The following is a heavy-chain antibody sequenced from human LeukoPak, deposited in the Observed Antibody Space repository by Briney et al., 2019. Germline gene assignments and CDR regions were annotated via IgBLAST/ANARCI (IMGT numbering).Heavy chain of an antibody. D-gene: IGHD4-17*01. V-gene: IGHV4-34*01. CDR2: INRSGST. Sequence: PSETLSLTCAVYGGSFSGYYWSWIRQPPGKGLEWLGEINRSGSTNYNPSLKSRVTISVDTSKNQFSLKLSSVTAADTAVYYCAATNDYGDYVLAFDIWGQGTMVTVSS. CDR3: AATNDYGDYVLAFDI. CDR1: GGSFSGYY. J-gene: IGHJ3*02.